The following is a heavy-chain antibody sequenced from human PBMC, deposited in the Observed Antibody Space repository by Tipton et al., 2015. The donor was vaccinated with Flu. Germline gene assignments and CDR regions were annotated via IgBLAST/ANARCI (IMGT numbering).Heavy chain of an antibody. CDR2: MYYSGGT. D-gene: IGHD3-10*01. Sequence: TLSLTCTVSGGSISTSGYFWGWIRQPPGKGLEWIGSMYYSGGTHHNPSLKSRVSISGDTSKNQLSLKLSSVTATDTAVYYCARAYGPGVHWFDTWGQGTLVTVSS. J-gene: IGHJ5*02. V-gene: IGHV4-39*07. CDR1: GGSISTSGYF. CDR3: ARAYGPGVHWFDT.